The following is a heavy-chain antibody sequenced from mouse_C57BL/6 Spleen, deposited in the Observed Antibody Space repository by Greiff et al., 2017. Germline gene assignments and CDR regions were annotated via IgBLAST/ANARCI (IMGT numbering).Heavy chain of an antibody. J-gene: IGHJ4*01. CDR3: AAGSSYDYYAMDY. V-gene: IGHV1-82*01. CDR1: GYAFSSSW. CDR2: IYPGDGDT. Sequence: QVQLQQSGPELVKPGASVKISCKASGYAFSSSWMHWVKQRPGKGLEWIGRIYPGDGDTNYNGKFKGKATLTADKSSSTAYMQLSSLTSEDSAVYCCAAGSSYDYYAMDYWGQGTSVTVSS. D-gene: IGHD1-1*01.